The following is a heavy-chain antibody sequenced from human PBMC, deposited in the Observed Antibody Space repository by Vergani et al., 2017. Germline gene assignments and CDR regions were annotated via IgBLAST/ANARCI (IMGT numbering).Heavy chain of an antibody. V-gene: IGHV4-38-2*01. Sequence: QVQLLESGPGLLKPSETLSLTCSVSGYSITSGYYWGWIRQPPGRGLEWIGSIYHTGSAYYNPSLKSRVTISVDTSKNQFSLKLSSVTAADTAVYYCASSEQLVPVDYWGQGNLVTVCS. CDR2: IYHTGSA. J-gene: IGHJ4*02. CDR3: ASSEQLVPVDY. CDR1: GYSITSGYY. D-gene: IGHD6-13*01.